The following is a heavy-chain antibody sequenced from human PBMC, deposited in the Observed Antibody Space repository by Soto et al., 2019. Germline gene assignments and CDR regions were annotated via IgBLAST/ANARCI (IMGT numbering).Heavy chain of an antibody. J-gene: IGHJ4*02. CDR1: GFALSTYW. CDR3: VRATYFSDSSGYTRCFDY. D-gene: IGHD3-22*01. V-gene: IGHV3-7*03. Sequence: GGSLRLSCEASGFALSTYWMSWVRQAPGKGLEWVANIKQDGSVKHYVDSVKGRFTTSRDESKNSVYLQMNSLKTEDTAVYYCVRATYFSDSSGYTRCFDYWGQGTLVTVSS. CDR2: IKQDGSVK.